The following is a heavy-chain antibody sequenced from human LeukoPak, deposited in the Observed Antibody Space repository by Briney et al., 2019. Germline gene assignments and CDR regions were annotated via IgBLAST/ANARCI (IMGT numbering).Heavy chain of an antibody. V-gene: IGHV3-21*01. CDR1: GFTFSSYS. J-gene: IGHJ5*02. D-gene: IGHD3-3*01. CDR2: ISSSSSYI. Sequence: GGSLRLSCAASGFTFSSYSMNWVRQAPGKGLEWVSSISSSSSYIYYADSVKSRFTISRDNAKNSLYLQMNSLRAEDTAVYYCARAPNDFWSGYMAPGWFDPWGQGTLVTVSS. CDR3: ARAPNDFWSGYMAPGWFDP.